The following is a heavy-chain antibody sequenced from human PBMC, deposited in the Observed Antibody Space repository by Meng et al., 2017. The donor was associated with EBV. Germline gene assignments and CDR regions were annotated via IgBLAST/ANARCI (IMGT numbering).Heavy chain of an antibody. CDR2: INVGVGYT. V-gene: IGHV1-3*01. J-gene: IGHJ4*02. CDR1: GYAFTSYI. D-gene: IGHD2-21*01. CDR3: VRGPPVGVPGPGDY. Sequence: VQRVQSGAEVKHPGASVEVSCKASGYAFTSYILHWVRQAPGQRLEWMGWINVGVGYTKYSQKFQGRVTISSDTSATTGYMELSSLRSEDTAVYYCVRGPPVGVPGPGDYWGQGTLVTVSS.